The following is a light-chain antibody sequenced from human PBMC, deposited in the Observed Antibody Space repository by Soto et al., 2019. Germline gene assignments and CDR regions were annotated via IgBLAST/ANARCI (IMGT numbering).Light chain of an antibody. J-gene: IGKJ3*01. V-gene: IGKV1-27*01. Sequence: DIQMTQSPTSLSASVGDRVTITCRASQDIRNFVAWYQQKPGKAPKLLIYAASTLQSGVPSRFIGSGSGTYFPLTSNSLQPEDVATYSCQKYSSVPVFGPGTKVEIK. CDR1: QDIRNF. CDR2: AAS. CDR3: QKYSSVPV.